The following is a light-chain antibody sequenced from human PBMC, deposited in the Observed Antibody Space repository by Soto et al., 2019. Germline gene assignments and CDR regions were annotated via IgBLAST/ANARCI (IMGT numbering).Light chain of an antibody. CDR1: QRVSSGY. Sequence: EVLLTQSPGTLSLSPGERATLSCRASQRVSSGYLAWYQQKPGQAPRLLIYGASSRATGIPDRFSGSGSGTDFTLTISRLEPEDLAVYYCQQYGSTPRTFGQGTKV. V-gene: IGKV3-20*01. CDR3: QQYGSTPRT. J-gene: IGKJ1*01. CDR2: GAS.